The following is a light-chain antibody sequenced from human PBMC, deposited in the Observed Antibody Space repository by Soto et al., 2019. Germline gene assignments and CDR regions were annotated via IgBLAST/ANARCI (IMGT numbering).Light chain of an antibody. V-gene: IGKV3-11*01. J-gene: IGKJ5*01. CDR3: QQRSNWPHSIT. CDR1: QTVSSY. Sequence: EIVLTQSPATLSLSPGERATLSCRASQTVSSYLAWYQQKPGQAPRLLIYDTSTRATGIPARFSGSGSETDFTLTISSLEPEDFAVYYCQQRSNWPHSITFGQGTRLEIK. CDR2: DTS.